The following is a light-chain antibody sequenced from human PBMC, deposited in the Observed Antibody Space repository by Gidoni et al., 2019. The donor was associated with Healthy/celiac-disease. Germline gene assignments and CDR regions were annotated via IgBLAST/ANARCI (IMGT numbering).Light chain of an antibody. CDR1: ALPKQY. V-gene: IGLV3-25*03. Sequence: SYELTQPPSVAVSPGQTARITCSGDALPKQYAYWYQQKPCQAPVLVIYKDSDRPSGIPERFSGSSSGTTVTLTISGVQAEDEADYYCQSADSSGTFVVFGGGTKLTVL. J-gene: IGLJ2*01. CDR3: QSADSSGTFVV. CDR2: KDS.